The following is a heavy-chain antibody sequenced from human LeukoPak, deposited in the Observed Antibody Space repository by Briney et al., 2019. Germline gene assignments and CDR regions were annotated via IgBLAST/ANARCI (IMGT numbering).Heavy chain of an antibody. CDR2: ISGSGGST. V-gene: IGHV3-23*01. J-gene: IGHJ4*02. CDR3: AKKPVGRAAGYYFDY. Sequence: PGGSLRLSCAASGFTFSSYAMSWVRQAPGKGLEWVSAISGSGGSTYYADSVKGRFTISRDNSKNTLYLQMNSLRAGDTAVYYCAKKPVGRAAGYYFDYWGQGTLVTVSS. D-gene: IGHD6-13*01. CDR1: GFTFSSYA.